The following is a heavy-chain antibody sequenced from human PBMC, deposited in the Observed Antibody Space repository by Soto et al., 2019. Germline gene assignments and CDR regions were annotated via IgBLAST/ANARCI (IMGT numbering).Heavy chain of an antibody. CDR3: ASNQRALAGTWPWIWDSYYYYGMDV. J-gene: IGHJ6*02. D-gene: IGHD6-19*01. Sequence: QLQLQESGPGLVKPSETLSLTCTVSGGSISSSSYYWGWIRQPPGKGLEWFGSIYYSGSTYYNPSLTSRVHISVGTSKNQSSLMLSSVDAADRAVYYCASNQRALAGTWPWIWDSYYYYGMDVWGQGTTVTVSS. V-gene: IGHV4-39*01. CDR2: IYYSGST. CDR1: GGSISSSSYY.